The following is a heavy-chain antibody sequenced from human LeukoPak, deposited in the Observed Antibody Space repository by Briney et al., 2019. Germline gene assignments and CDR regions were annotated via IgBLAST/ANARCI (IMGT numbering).Heavy chain of an antibody. CDR2: ISSSGSTI. CDR1: GFTFSDYY. D-gene: IGHD4-17*01. Sequence: PGGSLRLPCAASGFTFSDYYMSWIRQAPGKGLEWVSYISSSGSTIYYADSVKGRFTISRDNAKNSLYLQMNSLRAEDTAVYYCARKGYGQPPDAFDIWGQGTMVTVSS. CDR3: ARKGYGQPPDAFDI. V-gene: IGHV3-11*04. J-gene: IGHJ3*02.